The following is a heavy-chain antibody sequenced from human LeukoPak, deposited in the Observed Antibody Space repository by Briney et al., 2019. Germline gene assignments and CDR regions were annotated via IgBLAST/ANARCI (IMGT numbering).Heavy chain of an antibody. J-gene: IGHJ4*02. CDR1: GFTFSSYG. V-gene: IGHV3-30*03. Sequence: GRSLRLSCAASGFTFSSYGMHWVRQAPGKGLEWVAVISYDGSNEYYADSVKGRFTISRDNSKNTLYLQMNSLRAEDTAVYYCARDLYSSGFFDYWGQGTLVTVSS. CDR3: ARDLYSSGFFDY. D-gene: IGHD6-19*01. CDR2: ISYDGSNE.